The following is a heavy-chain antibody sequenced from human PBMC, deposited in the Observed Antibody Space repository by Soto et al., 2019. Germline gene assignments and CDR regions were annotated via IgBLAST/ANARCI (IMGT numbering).Heavy chain of an antibody. D-gene: IGHD2-2*02. J-gene: IGHJ4*02. V-gene: IGHV1-69*02. Sequence: QVQLVQSGAEVKKPGSSVKVSCKASGGTFSSYTISWVRQAPGQGLEWVGRIIPILGIADYSQRFQGRVQITADKSSSTAYMELSSLKSEDTAVYYCAMGYCSSTSCYRDYWGQGTLVTVSS. CDR2: IIPILGIA. CDR3: AMGYCSSTSCYRDY. CDR1: GGTFSSYT.